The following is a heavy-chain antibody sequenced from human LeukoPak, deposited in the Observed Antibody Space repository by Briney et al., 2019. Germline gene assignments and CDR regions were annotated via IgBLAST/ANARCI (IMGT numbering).Heavy chain of an antibody. CDR2: ISYDGSNK. Sequence: GRSLRLPCAASGFTFSSYAMHWVRQAPGKGLEWVAVISYDGSNKYYADSVKGRFTISRDNSKNTLYLQMNSLRAEDTAVYYCARQGSGSYLEYFQHWGQGTLVTVSS. D-gene: IGHD3-10*01. CDR1: GFTFSSYA. CDR3: ARQGSGSYLEYFQH. V-gene: IGHV3-30*04. J-gene: IGHJ1*01.